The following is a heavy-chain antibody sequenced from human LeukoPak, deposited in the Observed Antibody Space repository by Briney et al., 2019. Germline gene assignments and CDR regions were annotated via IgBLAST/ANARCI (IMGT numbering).Heavy chain of an antibody. CDR3: ARDLELVYYDSSGYDY. Sequence: PGGSLRLSCAASGFTFSSYWMHWVRQAPWKGLVWVSRIDSDGSSTTYADSVKGRFTISRDNAKNTLYLQMNSLRAEDTAVYYCARDLELVYYDSSGYDYWGQGTLVIVSS. CDR1: GFTFSSYW. J-gene: IGHJ4*02. D-gene: IGHD3-22*01. CDR2: IDSDGSST. V-gene: IGHV3-74*01.